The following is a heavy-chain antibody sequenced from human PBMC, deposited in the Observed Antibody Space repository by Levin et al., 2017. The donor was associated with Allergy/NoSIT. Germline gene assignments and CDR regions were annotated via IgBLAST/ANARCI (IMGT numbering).Heavy chain of an antibody. J-gene: IGHJ4*02. V-gene: IGHV4-59*01. CDR1: GGSITGYH. D-gene: IGHD4-11*01. CDR2: IYYSGGT. Sequence: SQTLSLTCTVSGGSITGYHWTWIRQSPGKGLEWIGYIYYSGGTNYNPSLKSRVTISVDTSQNQFSLKLSSMTAADTAVYFCARIGKVTVDRSGAFDYWGRGTLVTVSS. CDR3: ARIGKVTVDRSGAFDY.